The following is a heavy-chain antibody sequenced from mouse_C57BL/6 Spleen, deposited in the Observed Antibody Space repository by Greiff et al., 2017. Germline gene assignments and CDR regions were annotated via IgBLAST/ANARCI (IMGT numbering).Heavy chain of an antibody. CDR2: INPSTGGT. CDR3: ARTPSYYGSSSFAY. Sequence: VQLQQSGPELVKPGASVKISCKASGYSFTGYYMNWVKQSPEKSLEWIGEINPSTGGTTYNQKFKAKATLTVDKSSSTAYMQLKSLTSEDSAVYYCARTPSYYGSSSFAYWGQGTLVTVSA. J-gene: IGHJ3*01. D-gene: IGHD1-1*01. V-gene: IGHV1-42*01. CDR1: GYSFTGYY.